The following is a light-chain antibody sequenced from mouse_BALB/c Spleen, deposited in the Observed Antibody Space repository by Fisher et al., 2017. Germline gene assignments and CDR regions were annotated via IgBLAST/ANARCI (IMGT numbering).Light chain of an antibody. Sequence: DIVLTQTTATLSVTPGDRVSLSCRASQSISDYLHWYQQKSHESPRLLIKYASQSISGIPSRFSGSGSGTDFTLKISRVEAEDLGVYFCSQSTHVPRTFGGGTKLEIK. CDR1: QSISDY. J-gene: IGKJ1*01. CDR3: SQSTHVPRT. CDR2: YAS. V-gene: IGKV5-39*01.